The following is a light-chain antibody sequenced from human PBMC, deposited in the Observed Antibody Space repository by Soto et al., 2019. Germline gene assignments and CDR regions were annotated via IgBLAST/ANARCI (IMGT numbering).Light chain of an antibody. CDR3: QQHGSSLLT. Sequence: EIVLTQSPGTLALSPGERATLSCRASQSVSSSYLAWYQQKPGQAPRLLIYGASSRATGIPDRFSGSGSGTDFTLTISRLEPEDFAVYYCQQHGSSLLTFGRGTKVEIK. CDR1: QSVSSSY. V-gene: IGKV3-20*01. CDR2: GAS. J-gene: IGKJ1*01.